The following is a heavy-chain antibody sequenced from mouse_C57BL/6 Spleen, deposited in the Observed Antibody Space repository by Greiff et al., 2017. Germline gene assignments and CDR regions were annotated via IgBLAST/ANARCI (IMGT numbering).Heavy chain of an antibody. V-gene: IGHV1-64*01. CDR3: AREGNDGYFAY. CDR1: GYTFTSYW. D-gene: IGHD2-3*01. CDR2: IHPNSGST. J-gene: IGHJ3*01. Sequence: QVHVKQPGAELVKPGASVKLSCKASGYTFTSYWMHWVKQRPGQGLEWIGMIHPNSGSTNYNEKFKNKATLTVDKSSSTAYMQLSSLTSEDSAVYYCAREGNDGYFAYWGQGTLVTVSA.